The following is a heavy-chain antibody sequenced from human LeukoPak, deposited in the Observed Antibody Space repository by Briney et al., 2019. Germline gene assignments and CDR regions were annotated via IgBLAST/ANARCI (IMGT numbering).Heavy chain of an antibody. J-gene: IGHJ3*02. CDR1: GYTLTELS. D-gene: IGHD3-16*01. Sequence: ASVKVSCKVSGYTLTELSMHWVRQAPGKGLEWMGGSDPEDGETIYAQKFRGRVTMTGDTSTDTAYMELSSLRSEDTAVYYCATGAFSWDAFDIWGQGTMVTVSS. V-gene: IGHV1-24*01. CDR3: ATGAFSWDAFDI. CDR2: SDPEDGET.